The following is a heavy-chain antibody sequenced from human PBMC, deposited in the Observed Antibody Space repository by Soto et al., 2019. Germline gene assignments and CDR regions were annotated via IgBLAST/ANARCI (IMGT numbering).Heavy chain of an antibody. J-gene: IGHJ3*02. Sequence: GESLKISCYGSGYSFTSYCIGLVLQMPGKGLEWMGIIYPDDSDTRYSPSFQGQVTISADKSITTAYLQWSSLKASDTAMYYCARATWLQVWSHAFDIWGQGTMVTVSS. CDR3: ARATWLQVWSHAFDI. V-gene: IGHV5-51*01. CDR1: GYSFTSYC. CDR2: IYPDDSDT. D-gene: IGHD5-18*01.